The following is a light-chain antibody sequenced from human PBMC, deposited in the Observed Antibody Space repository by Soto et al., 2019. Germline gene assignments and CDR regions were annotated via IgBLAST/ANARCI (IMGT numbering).Light chain of an antibody. CDR1: QSINSN. CDR3: QQYNIWPRAT. J-gene: IGKJ4*01. CDR2: RAS. V-gene: IGKV3-15*01. Sequence: VISKTQATLSVSPGERATLSCRASQSINSNLAWYQQKPGQAPRLLMFRASIRATGFPARFSGSGSGTEFNITISSLQSEDSAIYYCQQYNIWPRATFWGGPKV.